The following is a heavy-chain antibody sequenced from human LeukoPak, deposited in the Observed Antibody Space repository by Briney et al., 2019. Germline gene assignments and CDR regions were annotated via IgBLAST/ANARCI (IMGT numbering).Heavy chain of an antibody. CDR3: ARGYCSGGSCYSRGYYYYYYMDV. V-gene: IGHV1-2*02. CDR1: GYTFTGYY. CDR2: INPNSGGT. J-gene: IGHJ6*03. D-gene: IGHD2-15*01. Sequence: AASVKVSCKASGYTFTGYYMHWVRQAPGQGLEWMGWINPNSGGTNYAQKFQGRVTMTRDTSISTAYMELSRLRSDDTAVYYCARGYCSGGSCYSRGYYYYYYMDVWGKGTTVTVSS.